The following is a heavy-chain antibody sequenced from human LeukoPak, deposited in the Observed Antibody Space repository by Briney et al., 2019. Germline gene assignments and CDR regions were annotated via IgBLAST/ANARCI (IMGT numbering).Heavy chain of an antibody. V-gene: IGHV1-18*01. CDR3: ASWRDSSTHAFDI. CDR2: ISAYNGNT. D-gene: IGHD6-13*01. J-gene: IGHJ3*02. Sequence: ASVKVSCKASGYTFTSYGISWVRQAPGQGLEWMGWISAYNGNTNYAQKLQGRVTMTRDMSTSTVYMELSSLRSEDTAVYYCASWRDSSTHAFDIWGQGTMVTVSS. CDR1: GYTFTSYG.